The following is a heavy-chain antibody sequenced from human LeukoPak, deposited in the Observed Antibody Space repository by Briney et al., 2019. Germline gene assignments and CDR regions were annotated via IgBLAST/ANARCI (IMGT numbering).Heavy chain of an antibody. Sequence: PSETLSLTCTVSGGSISSSSYYWGWIRQPPGKGLEWIGSIYYSGSTYYNPSLKSRVTISVDTSKNQFSLKLSSVTAADTAVYYCARHSRYSGCPNWFDPWGQGTLVTVSS. CDR3: ARHSRYSGCPNWFDP. CDR1: GGSISSSSYY. CDR2: IYYSGST. V-gene: IGHV4-39*01. J-gene: IGHJ5*02. D-gene: IGHD5-12*01.